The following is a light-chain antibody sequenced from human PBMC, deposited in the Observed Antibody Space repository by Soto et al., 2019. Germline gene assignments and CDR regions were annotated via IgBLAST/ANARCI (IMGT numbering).Light chain of an antibody. CDR1: QSINTY. Sequence: ENVLTQSPATLSLSPGEGATLSCRASQSINTYLAWYQQKPGQAPRLLIYDVSNRATGTPARFSGSGSGTDFTLSISSLEPEDFAVYYCQQRSNRPRFTFGPGTKVDIK. CDR3: QQRSNRPRFT. V-gene: IGKV3-11*01. CDR2: DVS. J-gene: IGKJ3*01.